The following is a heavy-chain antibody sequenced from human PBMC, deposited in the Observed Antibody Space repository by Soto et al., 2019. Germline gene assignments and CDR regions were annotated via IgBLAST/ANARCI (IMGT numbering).Heavy chain of an antibody. D-gene: IGHD1-26*01. J-gene: IGHJ5*02. CDR3: AREVGATLNWFDP. CDR1: GGTFSSYA. V-gene: IGHV1-69*13. Sequence: SVKVSCKASGGTFSSYAISWVRQAPGQGLEWMGGIIPIFGTANYAQKFQGRVTITADESTSTAYMELSSLRSEDTAVYYCAREVGATLNWFDPWGQGTLVTVSS. CDR2: IIPIFGTA.